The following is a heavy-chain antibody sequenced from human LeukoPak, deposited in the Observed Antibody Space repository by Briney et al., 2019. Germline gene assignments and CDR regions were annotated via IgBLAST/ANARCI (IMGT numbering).Heavy chain of an antibody. CDR2: INPNSGGT. J-gene: IGHJ5*02. Sequence: ASVEVSCKASGYTFTGYYMHWVRQAPGQGLEWMGWINPNSGGTNYAQKFQGRVTMTRDTSISTAYTELSRLRSDDTAVYYCARRYYDSSGYWPGRWFDPWGQGTLVTVSS. V-gene: IGHV1-2*02. D-gene: IGHD3-22*01. CDR3: ARRYYDSSGYWPGRWFDP. CDR1: GYTFTGYY.